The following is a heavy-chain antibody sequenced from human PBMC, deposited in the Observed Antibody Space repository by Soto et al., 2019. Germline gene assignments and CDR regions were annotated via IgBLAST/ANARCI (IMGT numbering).Heavy chain of an antibody. CDR2: ISGSGGST. CDR3: AKDIGETDVGDAFDI. J-gene: IGHJ3*02. CDR1: GFTFSSYA. Sequence: GESLKISCAASGFTFSSYAMSWVRQAPGKGLEWVSAISGSGGSTYYADSVKGRFTISRDNSKNTLYLQMNSLRAEDTAVYYCAKDIGETDVGDAFDIWGQGTMVTVSS. D-gene: IGHD3-10*01. V-gene: IGHV3-23*01.